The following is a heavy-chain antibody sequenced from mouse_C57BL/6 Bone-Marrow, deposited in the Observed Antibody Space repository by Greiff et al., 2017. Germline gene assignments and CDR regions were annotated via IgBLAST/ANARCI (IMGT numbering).Heavy chain of an antibody. CDR2: IDPSASYT. CDR1: GYTFTSFW. CDR3: AREEILLWSYFDY. V-gene: IGHV1-69*01. D-gene: IGHD2-1*01. Sequence: QSCTASGYTFTSFWMPWVKQRPGLGLEWIGEIDPSASYTNYFLKFKGKPTLTVDKSSSTANMQLSSRTSEDSAVYYCAREEILLWSYFDYWGQGTTLTVSS. J-gene: IGHJ2*01.